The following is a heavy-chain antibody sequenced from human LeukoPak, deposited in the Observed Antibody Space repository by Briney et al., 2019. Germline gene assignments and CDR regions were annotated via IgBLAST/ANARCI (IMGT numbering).Heavy chain of an antibody. V-gene: IGHV3-7*01. J-gene: IGHJ4*02. CDR1: GFTFSNYW. Sequence: GGSLRLSCAASGFTFSNYWMSWVRQAPGKGLEWVADIKRDGTEINFVDSVKGRFTISRDNAKNSLSLQMDSLRVDDSALYYCVRASVSGRFDQWGQGTLVTVSS. CDR3: VRASVSGRFDQ. CDR2: IKRDGTEI. D-gene: IGHD6-19*01.